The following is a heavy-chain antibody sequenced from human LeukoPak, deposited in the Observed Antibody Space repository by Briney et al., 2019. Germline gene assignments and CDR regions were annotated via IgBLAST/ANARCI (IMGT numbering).Heavy chain of an antibody. Sequence: ASVKVSCKASGYTFTGYYMHWVRQAPGQGLEWMGIINPSGGSTSYAQKFQGRVTMTRDTSTSTVYMELSSLRSEDTAVYYCARDPPRYSSSWYPTPQYYFDYWGQGTLVTVSS. CDR2: INPSGGST. CDR1: GYTFTGYY. V-gene: IGHV1-46*01. CDR3: ARDPPRYSSSWYPTPQYYFDY. J-gene: IGHJ4*02. D-gene: IGHD6-13*01.